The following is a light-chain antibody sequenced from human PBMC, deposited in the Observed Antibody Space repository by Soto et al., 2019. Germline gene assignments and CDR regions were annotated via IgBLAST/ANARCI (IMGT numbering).Light chain of an antibody. Sequence: QSVLTQPPSASGSPGQSVTISCTGSSSDVGAYNYVSWYQQYPGKAPKLMIYEVSKWPSGVPDRFSGSKSGNTASLTVSGLQAEDEADYYCSSYAGSRGWVFGGGTKLTVL. CDR3: SSYAGSRGWV. CDR2: EVS. CDR1: SSDVGAYNY. V-gene: IGLV2-8*01. J-gene: IGLJ3*02.